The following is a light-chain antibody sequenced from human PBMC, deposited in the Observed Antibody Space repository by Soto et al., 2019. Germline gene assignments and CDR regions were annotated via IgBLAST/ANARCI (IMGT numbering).Light chain of an antibody. V-gene: IGKV3-20*01. CDR3: QQYGSSPPIT. Sequence: EIVLTQSPGTLSLSPGERATLSCRASQSVSSSYLAWYQQTPGQAPRLLIYGASSRATGIPDRFSGSGSGTDFTLIISRLEPEDFAGYYCQQYGSSPPITFGQGTLLEIK. CDR2: GAS. J-gene: IGKJ5*01. CDR1: QSVSSSY.